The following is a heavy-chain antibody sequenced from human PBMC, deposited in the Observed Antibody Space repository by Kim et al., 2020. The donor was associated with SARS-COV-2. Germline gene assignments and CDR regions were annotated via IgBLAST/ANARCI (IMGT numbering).Heavy chain of an antibody. CDR3: AKDYKWNIVGEPVDKGEDGY. J-gene: IGHJ4*02. Sequence: GRFTISRDNSKNTLSLLMNSLRPEDTAVYYCAKDYKWNIVGEPVDKGEDGYWGQGTLVTVSS. D-gene: IGHD1-20*01. V-gene: IGHV3-30*02.